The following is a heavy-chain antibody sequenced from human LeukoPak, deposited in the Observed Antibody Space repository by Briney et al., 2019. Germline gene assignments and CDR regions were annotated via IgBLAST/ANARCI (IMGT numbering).Heavy chain of an antibody. CDR1: GFTFDYYW. CDR2: ISYDGSNK. CDR3: ARDFGGYYDFWSGYPDY. D-gene: IGHD3-3*01. J-gene: IGHJ4*02. Sequence: GGSLRLSCAASGFTFDYYWMHWVRQAPGKGLEWVAVISYDGSNKYYADSVKGRFTISRDNSKNTLYLQMNSLRAEDTAVYYCARDFGGYYDFWSGYPDYWGQGTLVTVSS. V-gene: IGHV3-30*03.